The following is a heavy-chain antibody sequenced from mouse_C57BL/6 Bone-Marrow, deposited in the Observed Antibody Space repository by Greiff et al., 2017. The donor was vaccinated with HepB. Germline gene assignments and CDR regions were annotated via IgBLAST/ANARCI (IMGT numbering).Heavy chain of an antibody. Sequence: EVKLMESGPELVKPGASVKISCKASGYSFTGYYMNWVKQSPEKSLEWIGEINPSTGGTTYNQKFKAKATLTVDKSSSTAYMQLKSLTSEDSAVDYCARWYYGSSSWFAYWGQGTLVTVSA. V-gene: IGHV1-42*01. CDR1: GYSFTGYY. D-gene: IGHD1-1*01. CDR2: INPSTGGT. CDR3: ARWYYGSSSWFAY. J-gene: IGHJ3*01.